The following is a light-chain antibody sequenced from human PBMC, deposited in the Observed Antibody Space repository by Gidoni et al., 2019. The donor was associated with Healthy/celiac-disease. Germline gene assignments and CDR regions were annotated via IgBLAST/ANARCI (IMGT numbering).Light chain of an antibody. CDR2: WAS. J-gene: IGKJ2*01. Sequence: DIVMTQSPDSLAVSLGERATINCQSSQSVLYSSNNMNYLAWYQQKPGQPPKLLHYWASTREAGVPDRCSGSGSGTDFTLTSSSLQAEDVAVYYCQQYYSTPYTFGQGTKLEIK. CDR3: QQYYSTPYT. V-gene: IGKV4-1*01. CDR1: QSVLYSSNNMNY.